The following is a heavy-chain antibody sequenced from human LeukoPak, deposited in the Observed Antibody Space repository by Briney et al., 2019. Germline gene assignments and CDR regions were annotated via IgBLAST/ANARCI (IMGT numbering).Heavy chain of an antibody. CDR3: ARDSDDSSGYNWFDP. D-gene: IGHD3-22*01. CDR1: GGSISSYY. J-gene: IGHJ5*02. V-gene: IGHV4-59*01. CDR2: FYYSGST. Sequence: PSETLSLTCTVSGGSISSYYWSWIRQPPGKGLEWIGYFYYSGSTNYNPSLKSRVTISVDTSKNQFSLKLSSVTAADTAVYYCARDSDDSSGYNWFDPWGQGTLVTVSS.